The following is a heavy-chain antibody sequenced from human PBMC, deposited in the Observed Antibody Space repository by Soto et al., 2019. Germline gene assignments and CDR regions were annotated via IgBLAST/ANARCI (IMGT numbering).Heavy chain of an antibody. V-gene: IGHV3-7*01. CDR3: TRDSF. CDR2: VNQDGSEK. Sequence: EVQVVESGGGLVQPGGSLRLSGALSGFTGSGYWMGWVRQAPGKGLEWVANVNQDGSEKYYVDSVKGRFTISRDNAKNSLYLQMNSLRAEDTAVYYCTRDSFWGQGTLVTVSS. J-gene: IGHJ4*02. CDR1: GFTGSGYW.